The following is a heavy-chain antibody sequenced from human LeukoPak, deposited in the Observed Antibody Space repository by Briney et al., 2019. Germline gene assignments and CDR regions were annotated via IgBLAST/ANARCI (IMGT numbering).Heavy chain of an antibody. J-gene: IGHJ4*02. D-gene: IGHD2-2*01. CDR1: GYTFTSYG. Sequence: GASAKVSCKASGYTFTSYGISWVRQAPGQGLEWMGWISAYNGNTNYAQKLQGRVTMTTDTSTSTAYMELRSLRSDDTAVYYCAREAYCSSTSCYLRLIDYWGQGTLVTVSS. CDR2: ISAYNGNT. CDR3: AREAYCSSTSCYLRLIDY. V-gene: IGHV1-18*01.